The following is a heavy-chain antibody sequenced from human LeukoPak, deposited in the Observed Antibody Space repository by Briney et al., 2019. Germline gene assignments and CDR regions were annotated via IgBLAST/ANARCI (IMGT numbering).Heavy chain of an antibody. J-gene: IGHJ3*02. CDR1: GFTFSSYG. D-gene: IGHD2-2*02. V-gene: IGHV3-30*02. CDR2: IRYDGSNK. CDR3: ARDSELGFCSTATCYTGTFDI. Sequence: GGSLSLSCAASGFTFSSYGMHWVRQAPGKGLEWVAFIRYDGSNKYYADSVKGRFTISRDNSKNAVYLQMNDLRAEDTAVYYCARDSELGFCSTATCYTGTFDIWGHGTMVSVSS.